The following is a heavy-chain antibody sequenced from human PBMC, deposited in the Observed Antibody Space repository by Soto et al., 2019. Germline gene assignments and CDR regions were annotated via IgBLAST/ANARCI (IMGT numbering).Heavy chain of an antibody. CDR3: STPNSGYYSSGSDAFDV. CDR2: IYPGDSDT. J-gene: IGHJ3*01. V-gene: IGHV5-51*01. CDR1: GYSFTNYW. Sequence: GESLKISCKGSGYSFTNYWIAWVRQFPGKGLEWMGIIYPGDSDTRYRPSFEGQVTISVDKSISTAYLQWSSLEASDTAMYYCSTPNSGYYSSGSDAFDVWGQGTMVTVSS. D-gene: IGHD5-12*01.